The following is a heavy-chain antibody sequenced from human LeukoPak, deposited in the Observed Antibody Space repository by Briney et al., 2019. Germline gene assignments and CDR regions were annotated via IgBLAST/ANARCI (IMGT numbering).Heavy chain of an antibody. CDR3: ARGNVGARDYYFDY. J-gene: IGHJ4*02. CDR1: GFTFSSYS. Sequence: GGSLRLSRAASGFTFSSYSMNWVRQAPGKGLEWVSSISSSSSYIYYADSVKGRFTISRDNAKNSLYLQMNSLRAEDTAVYYCARGNVGARDYYFDYWGQGTLVTVSS. CDR2: ISSSSSYI. D-gene: IGHD1-26*01. V-gene: IGHV3-21*01.